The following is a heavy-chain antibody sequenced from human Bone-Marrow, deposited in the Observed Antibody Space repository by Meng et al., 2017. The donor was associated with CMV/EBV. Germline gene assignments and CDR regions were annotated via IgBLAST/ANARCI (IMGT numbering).Heavy chain of an antibody. CDR3: ARVPTATHSYYYYGMDV. Sequence: SETLSLTCTVSGGSISSYYWSWIRQPPGKGLEWIGYIYYSGSTNYNPSLKSRVTISVDTSKNQFPLKLRSVTAADTAVYYCARVPTATHSYYYYGMDVWGQGTTVTVSS. CDR2: IYYSGST. V-gene: IGHV4-59*01. CDR1: GGSISSYY. J-gene: IGHJ6*01.